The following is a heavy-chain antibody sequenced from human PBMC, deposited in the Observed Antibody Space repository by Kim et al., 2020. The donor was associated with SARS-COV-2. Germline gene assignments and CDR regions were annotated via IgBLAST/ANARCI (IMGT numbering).Heavy chain of an antibody. CDR3: ARESTTADHHGLDV. CDR1: GDSVSSNSAA. Sequence: SHTLSLTCAISGDSVSSNSAAWNWIRQSPSRGLEWLGRTYYRSKWYNDYAVSVKSRITINPDTSKNQFSLRLNSVTPEDTAVYYCARESTTADHHGLDVWGQGTTVTVSS. D-gene: IGHD6-13*01. V-gene: IGHV6-1*01. J-gene: IGHJ6*02. CDR2: TYYRSKWYN.